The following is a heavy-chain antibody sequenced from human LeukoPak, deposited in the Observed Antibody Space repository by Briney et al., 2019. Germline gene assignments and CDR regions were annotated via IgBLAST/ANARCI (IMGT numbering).Heavy chain of an antibody. CDR1: GFSVHNNY. V-gene: IGHV3-53*01. Sequence: GSLRLPCPASGFSVHNNYMSWVRQPAGKGLEWLSVICTGGNTFYADSVKGRFTVSRDNSKNTLYLQMNSLRADDTAVYYCTKLKGWYGDGYLGNWGQGTLVTVSS. CDR3: TKLKGWYGDGYLGN. D-gene: IGHD6-19*01. J-gene: IGHJ4*02. CDR2: ICTGGNT.